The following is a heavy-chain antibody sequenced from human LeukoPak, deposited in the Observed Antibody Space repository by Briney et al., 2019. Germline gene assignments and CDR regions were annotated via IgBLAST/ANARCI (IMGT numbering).Heavy chain of an antibody. CDR1: GFTFDDYA. V-gene: IGHV3-9*01. D-gene: IGHD2-2*02. CDR3: AKDDCSSTSCYISRGGYLIDY. Sequence: QPGRSLRLSCAASGFTFDDYAMHWVRQAPGKSLEWVSGISWNSGKIGYADSVKGRFTISRDNAKNSLYLQMNSLRAEDTALYYCAKDDCSSTSCYISRGGYLIDYWGQGTLVTVSS. CDR2: ISWNSGKI. J-gene: IGHJ4*02.